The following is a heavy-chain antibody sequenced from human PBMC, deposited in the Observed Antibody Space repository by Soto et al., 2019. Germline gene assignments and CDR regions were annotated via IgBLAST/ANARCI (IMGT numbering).Heavy chain of an antibody. CDR1: GFTFSSYG. V-gene: IGHV3-30*18. J-gene: IGHJ6*02. CDR3: AKDWVGTTVTTDFYYGMDV. D-gene: IGHD4-17*01. CDR2: ISYDGSNK. Sequence: GGSLRLSCAASGFTFSSYGMHWVRQAPGKGLEWVAVISYDGSNKYYADSVKGRFTISRDNSKNTLYLQMNSLRAEDTAVYYCAKDWVGTTVTTDFYYGMDVWGQGTTVTVSS.